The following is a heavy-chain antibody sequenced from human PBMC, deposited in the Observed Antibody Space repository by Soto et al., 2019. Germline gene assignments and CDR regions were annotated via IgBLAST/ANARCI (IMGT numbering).Heavy chain of an antibody. CDR3: ASSTGWWRLDY. Sequence: QVQLQESGPGLVEPSGTLSLTCAVSGASVSSPHWWSWVRQPPGKGLEWIGEIFHSGSTNHNPSLKTRVPISADTSPTPFSLSLTAVTAADTAVYYCASSTGWWRLDYWGQGTLVTVSS. V-gene: IGHV4-4*02. D-gene: IGHD6-19*01. CDR2: IFHSGST. J-gene: IGHJ4*02. CDR1: GASVSSPHW.